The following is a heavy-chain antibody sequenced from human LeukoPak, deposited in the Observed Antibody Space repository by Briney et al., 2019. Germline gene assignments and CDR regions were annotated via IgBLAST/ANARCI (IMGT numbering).Heavy chain of an antibody. D-gene: IGHD4-17*01. Sequence: GGSLRLSCAASGFTFSSYAMSWVRQAPGKRLEWVSAISGSGGSTYYADSVKGRFTISRDNSKNTLYLQINSLRAEDTVVCCCAKGYYGDPWPHLDYWGQGTLVTVSS. V-gene: IGHV3-23*01. J-gene: IGHJ4*02. CDR1: GFTFSSYA. CDR2: ISGSGGST. CDR3: AKGYYGDPWPHLDY.